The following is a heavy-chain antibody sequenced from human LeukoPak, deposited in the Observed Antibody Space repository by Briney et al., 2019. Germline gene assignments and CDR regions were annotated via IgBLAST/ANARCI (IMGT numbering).Heavy chain of an antibody. CDR1: GYTFTGYY. Sequence: GASVKVSCKASGYTFTGYYMHWVRRAPGQGLEWMGWINPNSGGTNYAQKFQGRVTMTRDTSISTAYMELSRLRSDDAAVYYCARDGSGSYYKNWFDPWGQGTLVTVSS. CDR3: ARDGSGSYYKNWFDP. CDR2: INPNSGGT. J-gene: IGHJ5*02. V-gene: IGHV1-2*02. D-gene: IGHD3-10*01.